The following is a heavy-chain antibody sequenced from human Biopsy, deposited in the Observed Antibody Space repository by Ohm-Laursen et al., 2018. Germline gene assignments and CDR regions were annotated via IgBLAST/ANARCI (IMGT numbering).Heavy chain of an antibody. CDR3: AKTFHGSSFLYDY. V-gene: IGHV3-23*01. J-gene: IGHJ4*02. Sequence: LSLTCAASGFTFSSHAMSWVRQAPGKGLEWVSVISGSGGTTYYADSVKGRFTISRDNSKNTLYLQMNSLTAEDTAVYYCAKTFHGSSFLYDYWGQGTLVTVSS. D-gene: IGHD2-15*01. CDR1: GFTFSSHA. CDR2: ISGSGGTT.